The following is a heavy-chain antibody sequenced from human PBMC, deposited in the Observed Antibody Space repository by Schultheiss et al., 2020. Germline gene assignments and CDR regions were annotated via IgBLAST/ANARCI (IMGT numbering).Heavy chain of an antibody. Sequence: GGSLRLSCATSGFTFTTYAMHWVRQAPGMGLQYVSAISTSGDGTYYENSVKGRFTISRDNSRNTLYLQMGSLKPEDMAVYYCVRYSGTCYDYWGQGTLVTVSS. V-gene: IGHV3-64*01. D-gene: IGHD1-26*01. J-gene: IGHJ4*02. CDR2: ISTSGDGT. CDR3: VRYSGTCYDY. CDR1: GFTFTTYA.